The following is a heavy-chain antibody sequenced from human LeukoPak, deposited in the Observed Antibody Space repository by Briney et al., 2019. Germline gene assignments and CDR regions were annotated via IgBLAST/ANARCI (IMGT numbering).Heavy chain of an antibody. CDR1: GFTFSSYW. Sequence: GGSLRLSCAASGFTFSSYWMSWVRQAPGKGLEWVAVISYDGSNKYYADSVKGRFTISRDNSKNTLYLQMNSLRAEDTAVYYCAREGIAVAGPLDYWGQGTLVTVSS. CDR3: AREGIAVAGPLDY. CDR2: ISYDGSNK. V-gene: IGHV3-30-3*01. D-gene: IGHD6-19*01. J-gene: IGHJ4*02.